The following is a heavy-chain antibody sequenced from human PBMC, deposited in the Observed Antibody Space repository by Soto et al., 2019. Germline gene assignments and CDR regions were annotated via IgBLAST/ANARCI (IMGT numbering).Heavy chain of an antibody. Sequence: PSETLSLTCTVSGGSISSYYWSWIRQPPGKGLEWIGYIHSSGSTYYNPSLKSRGTMSPDTSKNLFSLKLTSVTAADTAVYYCASGPSTWSEGYYFDCWGQGTLVTVSS. J-gene: IGHJ4*02. V-gene: IGHV4-4*09. CDR1: GGSISSYY. CDR2: IHSSGST. CDR3: ASGPSTWSEGYYFDC. D-gene: IGHD1-26*01.